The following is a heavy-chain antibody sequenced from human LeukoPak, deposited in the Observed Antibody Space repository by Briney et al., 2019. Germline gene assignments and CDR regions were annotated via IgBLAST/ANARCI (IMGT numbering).Heavy chain of an antibody. V-gene: IGHV1-2*02. D-gene: IGHD1-26*01. CDR1: GYIFTNYG. CDR3: ARVGATYSGDP. Sequence: GASVKVSCKASGYIFTNYGISWVRQAPGQGLEWMAWIDPNSGATNYAQKFQGRITMTRDTSISTAYMELSRLRSDDTAVYYCARVGATYSGDPWGQGTLVTVSS. CDR2: IDPNSGAT. J-gene: IGHJ5*02.